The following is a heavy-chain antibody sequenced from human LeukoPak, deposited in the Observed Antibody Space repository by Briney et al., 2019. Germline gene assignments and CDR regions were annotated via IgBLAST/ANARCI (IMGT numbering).Heavy chain of an antibody. D-gene: IGHD4-17*01. Sequence: GGSLRLSCVASGFTFSRYSMNWVRQAPGKGLEWVSYISSSSSTIYYAGSVKGRFTISRDNAKNSLYLQMNSLRAEDTAVYYCAREYYGDYHNDYWGQGTLVTVAS. J-gene: IGHJ4*02. V-gene: IGHV3-48*01. CDR1: GFTFSRYS. CDR3: AREYYGDYHNDY. CDR2: ISSSSSTI.